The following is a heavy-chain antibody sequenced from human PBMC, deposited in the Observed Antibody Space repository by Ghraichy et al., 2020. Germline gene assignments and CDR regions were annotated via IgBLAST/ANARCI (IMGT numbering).Heavy chain of an antibody. CDR2: ISRSGGSP. CDR3: AKRPSGTYYFDY. D-gene: IGHD1-26*01. CDR1: GFTFSGYA. J-gene: IGHJ4*02. V-gene: IGHV3-23*01. Sequence: GESLNISCAASGFTFSGYAMIWVRQAPGKGLEWVAGISRSGGSPYYADSVKGRFTISRDNSKNTVYLQMNNLRADDTAVYYCAKRPSGTYYFDYWGQGTLVTVSS.